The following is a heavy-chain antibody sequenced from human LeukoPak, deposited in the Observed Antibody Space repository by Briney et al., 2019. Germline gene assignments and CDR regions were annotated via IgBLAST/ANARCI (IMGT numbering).Heavy chain of an antibody. CDR3: ARDLSDRCADF. J-gene: IGHJ4*02. CDR1: EFTSSYFA. D-gene: IGHD3-22*01. V-gene: IGHV3-23*01. CDR2: ISGSGDNT. Sequence: GGSLRLSCADSEFTSSYFAMGWVRQAPGKGLEWVSTISGSGDNTYYADPVKGRFTISRDNAKKSLYLQMSSLRDEDTAVYYCARDLSDRCADFWGQGTLVTVAS.